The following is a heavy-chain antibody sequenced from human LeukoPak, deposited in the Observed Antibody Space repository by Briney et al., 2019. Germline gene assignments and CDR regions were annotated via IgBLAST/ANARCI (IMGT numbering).Heavy chain of an antibody. CDR1: GFTFSSYG. CDR2: IGGSGVST. V-gene: IGHV3-23*01. D-gene: IGHD3-10*02. J-gene: IGHJ6*02. CDR3: AKDLHYYVAMDV. Sequence: GGSLGLSCAASGFTFSSYGMTWVRQAPGKGLEWVSAIGGSGVSTYYADSVKGRFTISRDNSKNTLYLQMNSLRAEDTAVYYCAKDLHYYVAMDVWGQGTAVTVSS.